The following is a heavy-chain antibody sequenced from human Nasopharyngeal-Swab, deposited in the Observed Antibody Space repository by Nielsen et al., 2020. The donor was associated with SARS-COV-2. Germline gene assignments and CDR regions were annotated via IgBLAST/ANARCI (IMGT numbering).Heavy chain of an antibody. V-gene: IGHV3-11*01. CDR2: ITSGGSII. D-gene: IGHD6-19*01. CDR1: GFSFSGYY. CDR3: AREYSSGWYGRWFDP. J-gene: IGHJ5*02. Sequence: GESLKISCAASGFSFSGYYMSWIRQAPGKGLECVSYITSGGSIIYTADSVKGRFTISRDNAKNSLYLLMNSLRAEDTAVYYCAREYSSGWYGRWFDPWGQGTLVTVSS.